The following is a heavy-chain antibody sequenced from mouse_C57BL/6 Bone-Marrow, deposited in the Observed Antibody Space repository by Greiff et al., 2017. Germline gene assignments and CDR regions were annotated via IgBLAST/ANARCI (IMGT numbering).Heavy chain of an antibody. D-gene: IGHD2-3*01. V-gene: IGHV5-6*01. CDR1: GFTFSSYG. Sequence: EVQGVESGGDLVKPGGSLKLSCAASGFTFSSYGMSWVRQTPDKRLEWVATISSGGSYTYYPDSVKGRFTISRDNAKNTLYLQMSSLEYEVTSMYYCASRYDGSLFAYWGQGTLVTVSA. CDR2: ISSGGSYT. CDR3: ASRYDGSLFAY. J-gene: IGHJ3*01.